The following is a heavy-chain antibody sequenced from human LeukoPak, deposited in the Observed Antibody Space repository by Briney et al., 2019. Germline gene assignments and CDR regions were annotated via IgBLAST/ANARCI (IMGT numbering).Heavy chain of an antibody. J-gene: IGHJ6*03. V-gene: IGHV4-39*07. CDR2: IYHSGTTYSGST. CDR3: ARVGFSLMDV. CDR1: GASMSNYY. Sequence: PSETLSLTCNVSGASMSNYYWVWIRQPPGKGLEWIGSIYHSGTTYSGSTYYNPSLKSRVTISVDTSKNQFSLKLSSVTAADTAVYYCARVGFSLMDVWAKGTTVTVSS. D-gene: IGHD3-3*01.